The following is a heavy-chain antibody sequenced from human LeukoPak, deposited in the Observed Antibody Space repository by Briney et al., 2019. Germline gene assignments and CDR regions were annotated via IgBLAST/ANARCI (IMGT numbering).Heavy chain of an antibody. J-gene: IGHJ3*02. V-gene: IGHV1-2*02. CDR3: ARGGRDGYNTGAFDI. CDR1: GYTFTDYY. CDR2: INPNSGGT. Sequence: ASVKVSCKASGYTFTDYYMHWVRQAPGQGLEWMGWINPNSGGTNYAQKFQGRVTMTRDTSISTAYMELSRLRSDDTAVYYCARGGRDGYNTGAFDIWGQGTMVTVSS. D-gene: IGHD5-24*01.